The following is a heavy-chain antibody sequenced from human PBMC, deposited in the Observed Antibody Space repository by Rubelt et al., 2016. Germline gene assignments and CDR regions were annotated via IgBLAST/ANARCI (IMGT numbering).Heavy chain of an antibody. Sequence: QVQLVQSGAEVKKPGASVKVSCKASGYTFTSYYMHWVRQAPGQGLEWMGWINTYNDKTNYPQKFQGRVSMTTDSSTNTAYMELRSRRSDDTAVYYCARGYFDSTGDFDYWGQGTLVTVSS. J-gene: IGHJ4*02. CDR2: INTYNDKT. CDR1: GYTFTSYY. D-gene: IGHD3-22*01. CDR3: ARGYFDSTGDFDY. V-gene: IGHV1/OR15-2*02.